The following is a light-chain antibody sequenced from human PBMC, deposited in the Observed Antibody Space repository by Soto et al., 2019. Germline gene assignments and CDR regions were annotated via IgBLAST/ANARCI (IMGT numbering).Light chain of an antibody. CDR3: QQYNNWPIT. Sequence: DIQMTQSPSSVSASVGDRVTITCRASQGISNWLVWYQQKPGKAPRLLMYSASNLQSGVPSRFSGSGSGTDFTLTISSLQPEDFAVYYCQQYNNWPITFGQGTRPAIK. J-gene: IGKJ5*01. V-gene: IGKV1-12*01. CDR1: QGISNW. CDR2: SAS.